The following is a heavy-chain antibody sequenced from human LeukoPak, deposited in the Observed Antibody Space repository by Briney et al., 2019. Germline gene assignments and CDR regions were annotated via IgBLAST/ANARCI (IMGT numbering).Heavy chain of an antibody. Sequence: GRSLRLSCAASGFTFSSFSMNWVREAPGKGLEWFSDFSTSSGTISYADSVKGRFTISRDDAKNSLYLQMNSLRDEDTAVYYCARDKDFGFDYWGQGTLVTVSS. CDR1: GFTFSSFS. CDR3: ARDKDFGFDY. D-gene: IGHD3-10*01. CDR2: FSTSSGTI. V-gene: IGHV3-48*02. J-gene: IGHJ4*02.